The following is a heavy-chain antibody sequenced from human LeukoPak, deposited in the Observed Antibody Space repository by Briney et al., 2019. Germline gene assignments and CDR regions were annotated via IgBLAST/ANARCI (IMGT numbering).Heavy chain of an antibody. CDR1: GFTFSSYA. D-gene: IGHD3-22*01. V-gene: IGHV3-23*01. CDR3: ATAPPEYYYDSSGYYDY. CDR2: ISGSGGST. Sequence: GGSLRLSCAASGFTFSSYAMSWVRQAPGKGLEWVSAISGSGGSTYYADSVKGRFTISRDNSKNTLYLQMNSLRAEDTAVYYCATAPPEYYYDSSGYYDYWGQGTLVTVSS. J-gene: IGHJ4*02.